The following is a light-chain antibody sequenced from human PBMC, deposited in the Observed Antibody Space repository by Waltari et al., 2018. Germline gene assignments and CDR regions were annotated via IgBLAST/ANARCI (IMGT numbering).Light chain of an antibody. CDR2: SNN. Sequence: QSVLTQPPSASGTPGQRVTISCSGSSSNIGSNTVNWYQQLPGTAPKLLIYSNNRRPSGVPDRCSGSKSGTSASLAISGLQSEDEAEYFCASWDDSLNGVVFGGGTKLTVL. CDR1: SSNIGSNT. J-gene: IGLJ2*01. V-gene: IGLV1-44*01. CDR3: ASWDDSLNGVV.